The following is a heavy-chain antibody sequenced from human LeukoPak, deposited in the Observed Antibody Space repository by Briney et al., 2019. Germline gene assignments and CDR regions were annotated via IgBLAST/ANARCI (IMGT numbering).Heavy chain of an antibody. D-gene: IGHD4-23*01. Sequence: SETLSLTCTVSGGSISSYYWSWIRQPAGKGLEGIGPIHTTATTTYPPSLQTPVPMSVHPSNNQSSLKLSSVTAPDTAVYYCARGGTTVVGNFDYWGQGTLVTVSS. J-gene: IGHJ4*02. CDR1: GGSISSYY. V-gene: IGHV4-4*07. CDR2: IHTTATT. CDR3: ARGGTTVVGNFDY.